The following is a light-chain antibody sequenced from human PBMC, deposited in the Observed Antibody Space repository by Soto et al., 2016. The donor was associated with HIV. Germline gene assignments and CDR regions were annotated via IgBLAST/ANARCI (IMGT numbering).Light chain of an antibody. CDR1: QSINTY. J-gene: IGKJ3*01. CDR2: AAS. Sequence: DTQMTQSPSTLSASVGDRVTITCRASQSINTYLNWYQQKPGKAPKLLIYAASSLQSGVPSRFSGSGSGTDFTLTLTGLQPEDFASYYCQQSYSIPFTFGPGTKVDIK. CDR3: QQSYSIPFT. V-gene: IGKV1-39*01.